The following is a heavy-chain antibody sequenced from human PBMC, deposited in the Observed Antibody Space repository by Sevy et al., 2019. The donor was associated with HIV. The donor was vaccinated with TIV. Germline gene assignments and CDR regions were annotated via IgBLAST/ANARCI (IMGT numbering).Heavy chain of an antibody. D-gene: IGHD6-19*01. V-gene: IGHV3-9*01. CDR1: GFTFDDYA. CDR2: ISWNSGSI. Sequence: GGSLRLSCAASGFTFDDYAMHWVRQAPGKGLEWVSGISWNSGSIGYADSVKGRFTISRDHAKNSLYLQMNSLGAEDTALYYCAKSSSGWSDRGDAFDIWGQGTMVTVSS. CDR3: AKSSSGWSDRGDAFDI. J-gene: IGHJ3*02.